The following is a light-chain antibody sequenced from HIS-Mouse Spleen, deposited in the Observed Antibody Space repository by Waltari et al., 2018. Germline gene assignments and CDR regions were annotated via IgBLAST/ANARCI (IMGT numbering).Light chain of an antibody. CDR2: RNN. V-gene: IGLV1-47*01. CDR1: SHNIGSNY. CDR3: AAWDDSLSGPWV. Sequence: VLTHPPPPFGTPGLRVPNSCSGGSHNIGSNYVSWYQPLQGTAPKLLTNRNNQRPSGVPDRFSGSKSGTSASLAISGLRSEDEADYYCAAWDDSLSGPWVFGGGTKLTVL. J-gene: IGLJ3*02.